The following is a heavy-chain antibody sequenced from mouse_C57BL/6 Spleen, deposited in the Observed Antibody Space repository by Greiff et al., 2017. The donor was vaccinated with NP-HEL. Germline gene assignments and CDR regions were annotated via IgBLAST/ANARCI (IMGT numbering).Heavy chain of an antibody. CDR3: AGEVITTVVASAWFAY. J-gene: IGHJ3*01. CDR2: ISSGGSYT. V-gene: IGHV5-6*01. D-gene: IGHD1-1*01. CDR1: GFTFSSYG. Sequence: EVKLMESGGDLVKPGGSLKLSCAASGFTFSSYGMSWVRQTPDKRLEWVATISSGGSYTYYPDSVKGRFTISRDNAKNTLYLQMSSLKSEDTAMYYCAGEVITTVVASAWFAYWGQGTLVTVSA.